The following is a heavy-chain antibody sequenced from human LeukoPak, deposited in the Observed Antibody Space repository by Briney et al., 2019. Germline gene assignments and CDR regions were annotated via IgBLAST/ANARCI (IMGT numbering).Heavy chain of an antibody. V-gene: IGHV4-39*01. D-gene: IGHD1-26*01. CDR2: IYYSGST. CDR1: GGSISSSSYY. CDR3: ARGKSVGATNY. J-gene: IGHJ4*02. Sequence: PSETLSLTCTVPGGSISSSSYYWGWIRQPPGKGLEWIGSIYYSGSTYYNPSLKSRVTISVDTSKNQFSLKLSSVTAADTAVYYCARGKSVGATNYWGQGTLVTVSS.